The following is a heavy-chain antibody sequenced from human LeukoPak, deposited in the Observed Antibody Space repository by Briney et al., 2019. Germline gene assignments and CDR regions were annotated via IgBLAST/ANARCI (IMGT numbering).Heavy chain of an antibody. V-gene: IGHV1-58*01. J-gene: IGHJ5*02. CDR3: ATGTQVVPAAMLPWFDP. CDR2: IVVGSGNT. Sequence: WASVKVSCKASGFTFTSSAVQWVRQARGQRLEWIGWIVVGSGNTNYAQKFQERVTITRDMSTSTAYMELSSLRSEDTAVYYCATGTQVVPAAMLPWFDPWGQGTLVTVSS. D-gene: IGHD2-2*01. CDR1: GFTFTSSA.